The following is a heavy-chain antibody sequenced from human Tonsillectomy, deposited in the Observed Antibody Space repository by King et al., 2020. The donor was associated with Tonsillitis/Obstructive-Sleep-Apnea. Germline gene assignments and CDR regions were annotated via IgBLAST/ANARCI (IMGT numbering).Heavy chain of an antibody. Sequence: QLVQSGGGLVKPGESLRLSCAASGFTFSDYYISWIRQAPGKGLEWVSYISSSGNTINYADSVKGRFTISRDNAKSSAYLQRNSLRAEDTAVYYCASPSYYYGSRSDYWGQGTLVTVSS. D-gene: IGHD3-10*01. CDR3: ASPSYYYGSRSDY. J-gene: IGHJ4*02. V-gene: IGHV3-11*01. CDR1: GFTFSDYY. CDR2: ISSSGNTI.